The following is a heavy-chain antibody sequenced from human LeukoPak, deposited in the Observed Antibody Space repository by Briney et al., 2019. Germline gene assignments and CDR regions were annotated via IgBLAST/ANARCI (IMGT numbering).Heavy chain of an antibody. V-gene: IGHV3-66*02. Sequence: GGSLRLSCAASGFTVSSNYMSWVRQAPGKGLEGVSVIYSGGSTYYADSVKGRFTISRDNSKNTLYLQMNSLRAEDTAVYYCARGGYYYDSSVDYWGQGTLVTVSS. CDR2: IYSGGST. CDR1: GFTVSSNY. J-gene: IGHJ4*02. D-gene: IGHD3-22*01. CDR3: ARGGYYYDSSVDY.